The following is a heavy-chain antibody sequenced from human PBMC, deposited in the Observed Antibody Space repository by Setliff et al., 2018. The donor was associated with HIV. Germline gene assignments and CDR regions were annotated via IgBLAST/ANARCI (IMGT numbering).Heavy chain of an antibody. D-gene: IGHD2-8*02. CDR2: IKEDGSEE. V-gene: IGHV3-7*01. CDR3: ARDLLASKATFDV. Sequence: TGGSLRLSCAASGFTFSNYWMTWVRQAPGKGLQWVANIKEDGSEEYYVDSVKGRFTISRDNAENLLYLQMNILRVEDTAVYYCARDLLASKATFDVWGHGTMVTVSS. CDR1: GFTFSNYW. J-gene: IGHJ3*01.